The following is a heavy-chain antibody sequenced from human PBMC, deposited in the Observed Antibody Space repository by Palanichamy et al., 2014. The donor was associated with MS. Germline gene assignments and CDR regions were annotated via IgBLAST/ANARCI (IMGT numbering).Heavy chain of an antibody. CDR1: GFTFSSYG. Sequence: EVQRGGVGGGRRGTNGRGGPVRLSCAASGFTFSSYGMNWVRQAPGKGLEWVSSISSTSSHKYYVDSVKGRFSISRDNAKNSLYLQMNGLRAEDTAVYYCASAIKWNLDYWGQGTLVTVSS. CDR2: ISSTSSHK. V-gene: IGHV3-21*01. CDR3: ASAIKWNLDY. J-gene: IGHJ4*02. D-gene: IGHD1-20*01.